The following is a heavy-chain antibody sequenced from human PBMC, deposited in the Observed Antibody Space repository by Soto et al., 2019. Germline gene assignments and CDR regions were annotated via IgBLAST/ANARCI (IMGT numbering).Heavy chain of an antibody. CDR3: AKDKPGVASYYYYGMDV. V-gene: IGHV3-30*18. CDR2: ISYDGRNK. D-gene: IGHD2-8*01. Sequence: PGGSLRLSCAASGFSFSSYGMHWVRQAPGKGLEWVAVISYDGRNKYYGDSVKRRSTISRDNSKNTLNLQMNSLRAEDTAVYYCAKDKPGVASYYYYGMDVWGQGTTVTVSS. CDR1: GFSFSSYG. J-gene: IGHJ6*02.